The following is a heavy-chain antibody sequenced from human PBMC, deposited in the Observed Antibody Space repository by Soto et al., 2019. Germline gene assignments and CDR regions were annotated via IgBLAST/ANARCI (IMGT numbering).Heavy chain of an antibody. D-gene: IGHD2-21*02. V-gene: IGHV4-39*07. CDR2: IYYSGST. CDR1: GGSSSSSSYY. J-gene: IGHJ6*02. CDR3: AMVTAITLPDLSYYYYGMDV. Sequence: SVTLSLTCTVSGGSSSSSSYYWGWIRQPPGKGLEWIGSIYYSGSTYYNPSLKSRVTISVDTSKNQFSLKLSSVTAADTAVYYCAMVTAITLPDLSYYYYGMDVWGQGTTVTGSS.